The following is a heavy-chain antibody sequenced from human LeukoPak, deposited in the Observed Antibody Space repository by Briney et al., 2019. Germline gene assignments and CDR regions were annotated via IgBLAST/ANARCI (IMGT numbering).Heavy chain of an antibody. CDR1: GFTFSSYW. D-gene: IGHD1-7*01. V-gene: IGHV3-74*01. CDR3: AKGGTTLSDY. J-gene: IGHJ4*02. CDR2: INSDGTST. Sequence: PGGSLRLSCAASGFTFSSYWMHWVRQAPGKGLVWVSRINSDGTSTSYADSVKGRFTISRDNAKNTLYLQMNSLRAGDTAVYYCAKGGTTLSDYWGQGTLVTVSS.